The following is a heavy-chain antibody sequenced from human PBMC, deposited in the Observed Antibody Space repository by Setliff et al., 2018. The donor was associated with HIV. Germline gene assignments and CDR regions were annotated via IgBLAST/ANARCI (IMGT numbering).Heavy chain of an antibody. CDR3: ARLRVSISSQTFDH. CDR1: GGSISNQD. D-gene: IGHD3-10*01. CDR2: IYYSETT. Sequence: SETLSLTCAVSGGSISNQDWSWIRQPQGKGLEWIGYIYYSETTHYNPSLKSRVAMSVDTSKNQFSLDLTSVTPADTAVYYCARLRVSISSQTFDHWGQGIVVTGS. J-gene: IGHJ4*02. V-gene: IGHV4-59*08.